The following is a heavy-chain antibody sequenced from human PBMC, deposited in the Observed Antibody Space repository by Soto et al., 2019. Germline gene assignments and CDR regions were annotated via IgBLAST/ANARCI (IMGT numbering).Heavy chain of an antibody. J-gene: IGHJ4*02. V-gene: IGHV3-23*01. CDR1: GFTFSNYA. CDR2: ISGSGGST. Sequence: EVQLLESGGGLVQPGGSLRLSCAASGFTFSNYAMSWLRQAPGKGLEWVSSISGSGGSTYYVDYVKGRFTISRDNSKNTLYLQVNSLRVEDTAVYYCAKANSFYCSRTSCYAYYFDYWGQGTLVTVSS. D-gene: IGHD2-2*01. CDR3: AKANSFYCSRTSCYAYYFDY.